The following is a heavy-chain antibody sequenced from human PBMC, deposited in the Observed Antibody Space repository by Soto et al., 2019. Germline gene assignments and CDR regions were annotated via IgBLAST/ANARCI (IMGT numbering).Heavy chain of an antibody. D-gene: IGHD3-22*01. CDR1: GFTFRQYD. CDR2: ISGTGGST. J-gene: IGHJ4*02. Sequence: GGSLRLSCAASGFTFRQYDLSWVRQAPGKGLEWVSTISGTGGSTYYPDSVKGRFTISRDNSKNTVYLQMNSLRAEDAAVYYCAKEMTSGYYLFDYWGQGTLVTVSS. V-gene: IGHV3-23*01. CDR3: AKEMTSGYYLFDY.